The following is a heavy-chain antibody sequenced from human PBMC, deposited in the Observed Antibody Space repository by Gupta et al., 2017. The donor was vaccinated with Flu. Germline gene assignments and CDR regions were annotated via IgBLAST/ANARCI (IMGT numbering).Heavy chain of an antibody. V-gene: IGHV1-2*06. J-gene: IGHJ4*02. Sequence: IHWVRQAPGQGLEWMGRITPNNGDTHYAKNLQGRGTMTRDTFITTVYRELNSLRSDETAVYDCARVQGCDTPTGYTGAADYGGQGTLVTVSS. D-gene: IGHD3-16*02. CDR2: ITPNNGDT. CDR3: ARVQGCDTPTGYTGAADY.